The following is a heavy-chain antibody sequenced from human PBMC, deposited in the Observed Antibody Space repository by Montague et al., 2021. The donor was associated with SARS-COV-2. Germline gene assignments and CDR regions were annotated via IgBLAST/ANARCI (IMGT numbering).Heavy chain of an antibody. D-gene: IGHD1-26*01. CDR1: GDSVSSSNAA. Sequence: CAISGDSVSSSNAAWNWIRQSPSRGLEWLGRTCYRSEWYFDYAISLRGRITINPDTSKNQFPLQLDSVTLDDTAVYYCARYSYSGTYFGLNDAFDIWGQGTLVTVSS. V-gene: IGHV6-1*01. CDR2: TCYRSEWYF. CDR3: ARYSYSGTYFGLNDAFDI. J-gene: IGHJ3*02.